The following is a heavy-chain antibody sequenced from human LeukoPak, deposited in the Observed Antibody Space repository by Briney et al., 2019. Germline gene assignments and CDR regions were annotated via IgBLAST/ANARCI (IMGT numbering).Heavy chain of an antibody. J-gene: IGHJ6*03. CDR2: IYYSGST. D-gene: IGHD3-10*01. CDR3: ARHPARGPYYYYMDV. CDR1: GGSISSSSYY. Sequence: PSETLSLTCTVSGGSISSSSYYWGWIRQPPGKGLEWIGSIYYSGSTYYNPSLKSRVTISVDTSKNQFSLKLSSVTAADAAVYYCARHPARGPYYYYMDVWGKGTTVTVSS. V-gene: IGHV4-39*01.